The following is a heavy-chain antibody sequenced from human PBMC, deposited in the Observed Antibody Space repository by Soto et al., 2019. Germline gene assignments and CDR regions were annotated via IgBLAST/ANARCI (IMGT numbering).Heavy chain of an antibody. D-gene: IGHD6-6*01. J-gene: IGHJ4*02. CDR3: ARTYPSTARDFDF. CDR1: GFTFSNAW. CDR2: IKSKTDGGTT. V-gene: IGHV3-15*07. Sequence: GGSLRLSCAASGFTFSNAWMNWVRQAPGKGLEWVGRIKSKTDGGTTDYAAPVKGRFTISRDDSKNTLYLQMNSLKTEDMAMYYCARTYPSTARDFDFWGQGTLVTVSS.